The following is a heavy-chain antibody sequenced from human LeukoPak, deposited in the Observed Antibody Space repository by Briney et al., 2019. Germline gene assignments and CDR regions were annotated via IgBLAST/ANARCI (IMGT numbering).Heavy chain of an antibody. Sequence: PSETLSLTCTVSGGSVSSISYYWGWIRQPPGKGLEWIGTVYYRGNTYYNPTLRSRVTISLDTPKSQFSLKVTSVTAADTAVYYCVRRRDCTSSSCYSGYFDPWGQGTLVTVSS. CDR3: VRRRDCTSSSCYSGYFDP. D-gene: IGHD2-2*01. V-gene: IGHV4-39*01. CDR2: VYYRGNT. CDR1: GGSVSSISYY. J-gene: IGHJ5*02.